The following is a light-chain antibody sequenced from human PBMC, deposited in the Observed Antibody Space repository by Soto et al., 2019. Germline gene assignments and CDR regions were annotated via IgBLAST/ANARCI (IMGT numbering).Light chain of an antibody. V-gene: IGKV1D-12*01. Sequence: DIQMTQSPSSVSASVGDRVTITCRASQGISSWLAWYQQKPGKAPKLLIYSASTLQSGVAERFRCSGSGQDFTLTITSLQPEDFATYYCHEANSFTLTFGGGTKVEIK. J-gene: IGKJ4*01. CDR3: HEANSFTLT. CDR1: QGISSW. CDR2: SAS.